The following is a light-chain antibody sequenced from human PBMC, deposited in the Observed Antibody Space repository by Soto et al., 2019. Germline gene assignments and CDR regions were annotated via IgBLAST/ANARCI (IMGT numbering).Light chain of an antibody. CDR2: ADS. V-gene: IGKV1-39*01. CDR3: QQSYSTPRT. J-gene: IGKJ2*01. CDR1: QSISSY. Sequence: DIQMTQSPSSLSASVGDRVTITGRASQSISSYLNWYQQKPGKDPKLLIYADSSLQSGVPSRFSSSGSGTDFDLTISSLQPEDFATYYCQQSYSTPRTFGQGTKLEIK.